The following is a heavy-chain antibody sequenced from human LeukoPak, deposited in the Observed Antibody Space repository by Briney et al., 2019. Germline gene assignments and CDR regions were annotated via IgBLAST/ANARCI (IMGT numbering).Heavy chain of an antibody. CDR1: GFTFSSYS. D-gene: IGHD1-26*01. V-gene: IGHV3-21*01. J-gene: IGHJ5*02. CDR2: ISSSSSYI. Sequence: PGGSLRLSCAASGFTFSSYSMNWVRQAPGKGLEWVSSISSSSSYIYYADSVKGRFTISRDNAKNSLYLQMNSLSAEDTAVYYCARDYSGGSYSWFDPWGQGTLVTVSS. CDR3: ARDYSGGSYSWFDP.